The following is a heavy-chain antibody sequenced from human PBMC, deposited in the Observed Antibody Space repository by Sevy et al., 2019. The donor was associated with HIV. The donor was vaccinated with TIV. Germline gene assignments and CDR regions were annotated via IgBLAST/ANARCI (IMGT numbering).Heavy chain of an antibody. CDR2: IRSKAGGGTT. CDR1: GFTFSNAW. J-gene: IGHJ4*02. CDR3: TTDHRRDGIVVVPFEY. V-gene: IGHV3-15*01. D-gene: IGHD2-15*01. Sequence: GGSLRLSCAASGFTFSNAWMSWVRQSPGKGLECVGRIRSKAGGGTTDYATIVKGKFTISRDDSRDSLYLQLNSLETEDTAVYYCTTDHRRDGIVVVPFEYWGQGTLVTVSS.